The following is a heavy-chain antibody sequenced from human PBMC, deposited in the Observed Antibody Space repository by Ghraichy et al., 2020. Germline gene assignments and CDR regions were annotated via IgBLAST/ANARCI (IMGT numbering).Heavy chain of an antibody. CDR1: GGSVSSNSDA. J-gene: IGHJ4*02. Sequence: SQTLSLTCAISGGSVSSNSDAWNWIRQSPSRGLKWLGRTYYRSKWYNDYAVSVKSRITINPDTSKNQFSLQLNSVTPEDTAVYYCARGCRLCSSGWIWGQGTLVTVPS. CDR3: ARGCRLCSSGWI. V-gene: IGHV6-1*01. D-gene: IGHD6-19*01. CDR2: TYYRSKWYN.